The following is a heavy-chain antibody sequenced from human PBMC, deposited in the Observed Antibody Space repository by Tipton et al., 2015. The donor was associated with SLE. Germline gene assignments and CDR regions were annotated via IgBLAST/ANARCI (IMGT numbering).Heavy chain of an antibody. J-gene: IGHJ5*02. Sequence: TLSLTCTVSNGSITSLYDYWGWVRQPPGKGLEWLGSVFYGGRYYYNASLRGRVTISVDTVKTQVSLKLSSVTAADTAVYYCARVQAYEGFDPWGQGTLVTVSS. CDR3: ARVQAYEGFDP. CDR2: VFYGGRY. D-gene: IGHD3-16*01. V-gene: IGHV4-39*07. CDR1: NGSITSLYDY.